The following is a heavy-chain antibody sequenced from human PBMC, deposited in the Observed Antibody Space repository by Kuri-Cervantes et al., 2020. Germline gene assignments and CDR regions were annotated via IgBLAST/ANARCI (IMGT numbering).Heavy chain of an antibody. CDR2: IYHTGNT. D-gene: IGHD6-13*01. V-gene: IGHV4-39*07. J-gene: IGHJ4*02. CDR1: GGSISGSTYY. Sequence: GSLRLSCTDSGGSISGSTYYWGWIRQPPGKGLECVGNIYHTGNTYYNPSLRGRVIVSMDMSKNQFSLSLSSVTAADTAIYYCARLTTGHTSGWSHFDNWGQGTLVTVSS. CDR3: ARLTTGHTSGWSHFDN.